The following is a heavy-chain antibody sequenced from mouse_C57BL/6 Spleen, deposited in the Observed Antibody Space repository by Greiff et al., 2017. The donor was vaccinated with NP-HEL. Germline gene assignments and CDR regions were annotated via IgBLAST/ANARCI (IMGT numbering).Heavy chain of an antibody. Sequence: QVQLQQSGPELVKPGASVKISCKASGYAFSSSWMNWVKQRPGKGLEWIGRIYPGDGDTNYNGKFKGKATLTADKSSSTAYMQLSSLTSEDSAVYFCARGYGSSYEGWYFDVWGTGTTVTVSS. D-gene: IGHD1-1*01. CDR3: ARGYGSSYEGWYFDV. J-gene: IGHJ1*03. CDR2: IYPGDGDT. CDR1: GYAFSSSW. V-gene: IGHV1-82*01.